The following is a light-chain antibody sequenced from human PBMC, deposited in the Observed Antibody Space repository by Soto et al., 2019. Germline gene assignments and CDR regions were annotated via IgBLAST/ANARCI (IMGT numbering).Light chain of an antibody. J-gene: IGKJ5*01. CDR3: QQYNNWPIT. CDR2: GAS. V-gene: IGKV3-15*01. CDR1: QSVSIN. Sequence: EIVMTQSPATLSVSQGERATLSCRASQSVSINLAWYQQKPGQAPRLLIYGASTRATGIPARFSGSGSGTEFTLTISSLQSEDFAVYYCQQYNNWPITFGQGTRLEIK.